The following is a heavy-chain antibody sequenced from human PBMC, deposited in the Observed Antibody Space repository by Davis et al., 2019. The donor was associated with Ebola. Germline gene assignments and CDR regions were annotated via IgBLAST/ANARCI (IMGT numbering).Heavy chain of an antibody. CDR3: ARGIVVVPAARAHYYYYYMDV. CDR1: GGSISSYY. J-gene: IGHJ6*03. V-gene: IGHV4-59*01. D-gene: IGHD2-2*01. CDR2: IYYSGST. Sequence: PSETLSLTCTVSGGSISSYYWSWIRQPPGKGLEWIGYIYYSGSTNYNPSLKSRVTISVDTSKNQFSLKLSSVTAADTAVYYCARGIVVVPAARAHYYYYYMDVWGKGTTVTVSS.